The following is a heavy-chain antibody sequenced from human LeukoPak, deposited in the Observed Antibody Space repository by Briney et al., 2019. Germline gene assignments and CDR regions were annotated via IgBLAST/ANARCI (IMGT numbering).Heavy chain of an antibody. CDR2: INPSGGST. D-gene: IGHD6-13*01. V-gene: IGHV1-46*01. CDR1: GYTLTQQS. CDR3: ARDDREQQLVHDP. J-gene: IGHJ5*02. Sequence: ASVKVSCKASGYTLTQQSMNWVRQAPGQGLEWMGIINPSGGSTSYAQKFQGRVTMTRDMSTSTVYMELSSLRSEDTAVYYCARDDREQQLVHDPWGQGTLVTVSS.